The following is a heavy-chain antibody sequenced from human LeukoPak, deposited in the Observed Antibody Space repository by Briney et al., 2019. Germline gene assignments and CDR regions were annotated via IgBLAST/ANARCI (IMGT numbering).Heavy chain of an antibody. D-gene: IGHD3-10*01. CDR2: ISGSGSET. V-gene: IGHV3-23*01. J-gene: IGHJ4*02. CDR3: AREQNIRGVIIIVDS. Sequence: GGSLRHSCAASGFTLARNTMTSAGHAPGKGLKRGSSISGSGSETYYADSVKGRFTISRDNSKNTLYLEVNGLRADDTAVYYCAREQNIRGVIIIVDSWGQGTLVTVSS. CDR1: GFTLARNT.